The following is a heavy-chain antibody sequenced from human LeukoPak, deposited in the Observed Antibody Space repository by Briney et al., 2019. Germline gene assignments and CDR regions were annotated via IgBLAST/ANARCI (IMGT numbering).Heavy chain of an antibody. CDR2: IYYSGST. Sequence: PSETLSLTCTVSGGSISSSSYYWGWIRQPPGKELEWIGSIYYSGSTYYNPSLKSRVTISVDTSKNQFSLKLSSVTAADAAVYYCARAGIAVAGTFDYWGQGTLVTVSS. CDR3: ARAGIAVAGTFDY. V-gene: IGHV4-39*01. CDR1: GGSISSSSYY. J-gene: IGHJ4*02. D-gene: IGHD6-19*01.